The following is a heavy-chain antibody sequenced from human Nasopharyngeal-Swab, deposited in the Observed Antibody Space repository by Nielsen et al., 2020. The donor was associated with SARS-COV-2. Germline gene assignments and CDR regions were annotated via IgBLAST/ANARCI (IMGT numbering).Heavy chain of an antibody. D-gene: IGHD3-22*01. CDR2: IYYSGST. J-gene: IGHJ5*02. V-gene: IGHV4-59*08. CDR3: ATQRLDYYYDSSGYYSNWFDP. CDR1: GGSISSYY. Sequence: SETLSLTCTVSGGSISSYYWSWIRQSPGKGLEWIGYIYYSGSTNYNPSLKSRVTISVDTSKNQFSLKLSSVTAANTAVYYCATQRLDYYYDSSGYYSNWFDPWGQGTLVTVSS.